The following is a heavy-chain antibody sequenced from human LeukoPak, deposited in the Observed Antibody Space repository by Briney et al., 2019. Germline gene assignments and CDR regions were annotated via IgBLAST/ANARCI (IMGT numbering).Heavy chain of an antibody. D-gene: IGHD6-19*01. V-gene: IGHV3-23*01. CDR3: AKTPPYSSGWYWNWFDP. Sequence: PGGSLRLSCAASGFTFSSYAMSWVRQAPGKGLEWVSAISGSGGSTYYADSVKGRFTISRDNSKNTLYLQMNSLRAEDTAVYYCAKTPPYSSGWYWNWFDPWGQGTLVTVSS. CDR1: GFTFSSYA. J-gene: IGHJ5*02. CDR2: ISGSGGST.